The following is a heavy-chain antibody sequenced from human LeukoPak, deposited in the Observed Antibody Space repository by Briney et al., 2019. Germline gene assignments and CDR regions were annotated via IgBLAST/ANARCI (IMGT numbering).Heavy chain of an antibody. D-gene: IGHD3-10*01. CDR3: ARALTMIRGVILGY. Sequence: GGSLRLSCAASGFTFSSYEMNWVRQAPGKGLEWLSYISSGGDTIYYAASVKGRFTISRDNAKNSLYLQMNSLRDEDTAVYYCARALTMIRGVILGYWGQGTLVTVSS. CDR1: GFTFSSYE. J-gene: IGHJ4*02. V-gene: IGHV3-48*03. CDR2: ISSGGDTI.